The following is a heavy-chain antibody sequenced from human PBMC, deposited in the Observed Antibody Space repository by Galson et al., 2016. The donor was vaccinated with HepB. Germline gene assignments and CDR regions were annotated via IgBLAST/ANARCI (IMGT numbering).Heavy chain of an antibody. V-gene: IGHV3-30*04. Sequence: SLRLSCAASGFTFSRIAMHWVRQAPGKGLEWVAAVSYDGNNKYFADSVKGRFSISRDDSKNTLSLQMDNLRAEDTALYYCARPAAATTRLFFYFDSWGQGTLVTVSS. CDR2: VSYDGNNK. D-gene: IGHD6-13*01. J-gene: IGHJ4*02. CDR1: GFTFSRIA. CDR3: ARPAAATTRLFFYFDS.